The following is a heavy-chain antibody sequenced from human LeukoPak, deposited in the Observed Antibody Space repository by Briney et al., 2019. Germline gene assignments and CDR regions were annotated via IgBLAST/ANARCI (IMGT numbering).Heavy chain of an antibody. Sequence: KPSETLSLTCTVSGGSISSSSYYWGWVRQPPGKGLEWIGSIYYSGSTYYNPSLKSRVTISVDTSKNQFSLKLSSVTAADTAVYYCARVGHDYGDYYYYYMDVWGKGTTVTVSS. CDR1: GGSISSSSYY. CDR2: IYYSGST. J-gene: IGHJ6*03. CDR3: ARVGHDYGDYYYYYMDV. V-gene: IGHV4-39*07. D-gene: IGHD4-17*01.